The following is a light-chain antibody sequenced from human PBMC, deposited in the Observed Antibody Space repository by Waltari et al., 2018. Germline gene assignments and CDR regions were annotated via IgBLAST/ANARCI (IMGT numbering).Light chain of an antibody. Sequence: DIQMTQSPSSLSAFVGDRVTITCQASHDITNYLNWYRQKPGEAPKPLIYDAANLETGVPLRFSGRGSGTYFTFTISSLQPEDIGTYYCQQHADPLLTFGGGTKVEIK. V-gene: IGKV1-33*01. J-gene: IGKJ4*01. CDR2: DAA. CDR3: QQHADPLLT. CDR1: HDITNY.